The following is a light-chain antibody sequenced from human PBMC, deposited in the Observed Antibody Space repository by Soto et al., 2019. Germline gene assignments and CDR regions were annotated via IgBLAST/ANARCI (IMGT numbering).Light chain of an antibody. CDR3: SSYAGSNNLV. CDR2: EVT. V-gene: IGLV2-8*01. CDR1: SSDVGGYNY. Sequence: QSVLTQPPSASGSPGQSVTISCTGTSSDVGGYNYVSWYQQRPGEAPKLMVYEVTKRPSGVPDRFSGSKSGNTASLTVSGLQAEDEADYYCSSYAGSNNLVFGGGTKLTVL. J-gene: IGLJ3*02.